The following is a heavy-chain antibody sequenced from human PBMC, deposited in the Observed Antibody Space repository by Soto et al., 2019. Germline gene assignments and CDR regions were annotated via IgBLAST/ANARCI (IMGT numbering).Heavy chain of an antibody. CDR3: ARGGGYCSGGSCYARVYYYYGMDV. Sequence: QVQLVQSGAEVKKPGSSVKVSCKASGGTFSSYAISWVRQAPGQGLEWMGGIIPIFGTANYAQKFQGRVTITADESTSTAYMELSSVRSEDTAVYYCARGGGYCSGGSCYARVYYYYGMDVWGQGTTVTVSS. D-gene: IGHD2-15*01. J-gene: IGHJ6*02. CDR1: GGTFSSYA. V-gene: IGHV1-69*01. CDR2: IIPIFGTA.